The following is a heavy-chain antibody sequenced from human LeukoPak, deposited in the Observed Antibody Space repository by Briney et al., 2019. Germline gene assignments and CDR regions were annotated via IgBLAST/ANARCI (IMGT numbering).Heavy chain of an antibody. Sequence: GGSLRLSCAASGFTSSSYAMSWVRQAPGKGLEWVSAISGSGGSTYSADSVKGRFTISRDNSKNTLYLQMNSLRAEDTAVYYCVVRGWMVIGYHFDYWGQGTLVTVSS. J-gene: IGHJ4*02. D-gene: IGHD6-19*01. CDR2: ISGSGGST. V-gene: IGHV3-23*01. CDR1: GFTSSSYA. CDR3: VVRGWMVIGYHFDY.